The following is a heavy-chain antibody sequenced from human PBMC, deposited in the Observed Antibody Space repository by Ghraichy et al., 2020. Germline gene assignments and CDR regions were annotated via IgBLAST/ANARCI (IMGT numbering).Heavy chain of an antibody. CDR1: GGSISSYY. CDR2: IYYSGST. D-gene: IGHD3-3*01. J-gene: IGHJ4*02. V-gene: IGHV4-59*01. CDR3: ARLKYDFWSGFLDY. Sequence: SETLSLTCTVSGGSISSYYWSWIRQPPGKGLEWIGYIYYSGSTNYNPSLKSRVTISVDTSKNQFSLKLSSVTAADTAVYYCARLKYDFWSGFLDYWGQGTLVTVSS.